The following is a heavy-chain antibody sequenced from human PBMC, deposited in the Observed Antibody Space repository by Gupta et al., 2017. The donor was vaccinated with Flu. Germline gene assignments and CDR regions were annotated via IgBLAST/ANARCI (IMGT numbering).Heavy chain of an antibody. V-gene: IGHV4-39*01. CDR2: VHFSGST. CDR3: ARRPGYALGGLDV. Sequence: QLRLQESGPGHFKPSETLSLTCSVFGDSVTSTTYYWGWIRQPPGQGLEWIGSVHFSGSTFYNSSLSSRVAIFVDPSKNQFFLSLTSVTASDTAVYFCARRPGYALGGLDVWGQGTTVIVSS. J-gene: IGHJ6*02. CDR1: GDSVTSTTYY. D-gene: IGHD2-2*03.